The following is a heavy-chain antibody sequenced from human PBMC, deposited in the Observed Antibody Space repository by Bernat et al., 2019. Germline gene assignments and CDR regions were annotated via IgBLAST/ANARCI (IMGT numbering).Heavy chain of an antibody. CDR3: ASVRAVAGTPYYYYGMDV. CDR2: IYSGGST. D-gene: IGHD6-19*01. Sequence: EVQLLESGGGLVQPGGSLRLSCAASGFTFSSYAMSWVRQAPGKGLEWVSVIYSGGSTYYADSVKGRFTISRDNSKNTLYLQMNSLRAEDTAVYYCASVRAVAGTPYYYYGMDVWGQGTTVTVSS. V-gene: IGHV3-66*01. J-gene: IGHJ6*02. CDR1: GFTFSSYA.